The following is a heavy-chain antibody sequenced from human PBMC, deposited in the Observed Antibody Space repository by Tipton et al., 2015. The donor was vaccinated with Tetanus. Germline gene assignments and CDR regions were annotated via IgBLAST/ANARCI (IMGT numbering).Heavy chain of an antibody. D-gene: IGHD2-21*01. CDR2: VYYTGST. J-gene: IGHJ6*02. V-gene: IGHV4-59*01. CDR1: GGSMSTYY. CDR3: ARLTGHSMDVVDYYYFGMDV. Sequence: TLSLTCTVPGGSMSTYYWSWIRQPPGKGLEWIGYVYYTGSTNYNPSLKSGVTISLDTSKNQFSLKLTSVSAADTAVYYCARLTGHSMDVVDYYYFGMDVWGQGTKVTVSS.